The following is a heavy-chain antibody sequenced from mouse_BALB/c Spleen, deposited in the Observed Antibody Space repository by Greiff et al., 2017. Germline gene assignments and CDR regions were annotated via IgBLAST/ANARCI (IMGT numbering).Heavy chain of an antibody. CDR2: ISSGSSTI. D-gene: IGHD2-3*01. CDR3: ARDGYSSYWYFDV. J-gene: IGHJ1*01. V-gene: IGHV5-17*02. CDR1: GFTFSSFG. Sequence: EVKVVESGGGLVQPGGSRKLSCAASGFTFSSFGMHWVRQAPEKGLEWVAYISSGSSTIYYADTVKGRFTISRDNPKNTLFLQMTSLRSEDTAMYYCARDGYSSYWYFDVWGAGTTVTVSS.